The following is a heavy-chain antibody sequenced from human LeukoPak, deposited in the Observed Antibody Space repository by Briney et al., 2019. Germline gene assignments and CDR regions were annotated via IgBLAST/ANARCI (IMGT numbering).Heavy chain of an antibody. Sequence: PGGSLRLSCAASGFTFDSYWMSWVRQAPGKGLEWVANIKQDGNEKYYVDSVKGRFTIYRDNAENSLYLQMNSLRAEDTAVYYCTRDPLTHNDYWGQGTLVTVSS. J-gene: IGHJ4*02. CDR3: TRDPLTHNDY. CDR1: GFTFDSYW. CDR2: IKQDGNEK. V-gene: IGHV3-7*01. D-gene: IGHD1-14*01.